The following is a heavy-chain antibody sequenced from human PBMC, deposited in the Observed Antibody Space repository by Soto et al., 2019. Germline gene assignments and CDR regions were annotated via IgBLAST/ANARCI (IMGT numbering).Heavy chain of an antibody. CDR2: ISGSGGST. J-gene: IGHJ2*01. Sequence: GGSLRLSCAASGFTFSSYAMSWVRQAPGKGLEWVSAISGSGGSTYYADSVKGRFTTSRDNSKNTLYLQMNSLRAEDTAVYYCAKDGSSGWYEGWYFDLWGRGTLVTVSS. D-gene: IGHD6-19*01. CDR3: AKDGSSGWYEGWYFDL. V-gene: IGHV3-23*01. CDR1: GFTFSSYA.